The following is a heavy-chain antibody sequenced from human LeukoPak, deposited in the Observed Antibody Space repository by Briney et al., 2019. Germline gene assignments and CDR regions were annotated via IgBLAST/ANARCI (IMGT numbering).Heavy chain of an antibody. V-gene: IGHV3-7*01. CDR1: GFTFSDYY. CDR2: INEGGGEK. Sequence: GGSLRLSCAASGFTFSDYYMSWIRQAPGKGLEWVANINEGGGEKYYVDSVKGRFTISRDNAKNSLYLQMNSLRAEDTAVYHCATGSSCTRCYLPDYWGQGTLVTVSS. D-gene: IGHD2-2*01. J-gene: IGHJ4*02. CDR3: ATGSSCTRCYLPDY.